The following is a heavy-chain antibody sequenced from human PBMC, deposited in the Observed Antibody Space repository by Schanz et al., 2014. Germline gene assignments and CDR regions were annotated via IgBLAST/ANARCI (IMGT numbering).Heavy chain of an antibody. CDR2: ISSSSDYI. Sequence: EMQVVESGGGSVQPGGSLRLSCAASGFTFSSYSMSWVRQAPGKGLGWVSFISSSSDYINYADSVKGRFTISRDTSKNTLYLQMSSLRAEDTALYFCAKDRRDNYGSGTFYFEHWGQGTLVTVSS. J-gene: IGHJ4*02. CDR3: AKDRRDNYGSGTFYFEH. CDR1: GFTFSSYS. V-gene: IGHV3-21*01. D-gene: IGHD3-10*01.